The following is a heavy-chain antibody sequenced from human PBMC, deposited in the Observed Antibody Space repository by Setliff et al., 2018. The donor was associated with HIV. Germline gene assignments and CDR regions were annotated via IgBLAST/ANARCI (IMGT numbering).Heavy chain of an antibody. CDR1: GFTFSDSA. V-gene: IGHV3-73*01. CDR3: TPITGYYMDV. Sequence: PGGSLRLSCATSGFTFSDSAMHWVRQASGKGLEWVGRIRSIANSHATTYAASVKGRFTISRDDSKNTAFLQMNSLKTEDTAVYYCTPITGYYMDVWGRGTTVTVSS. CDR2: IRSIANSHAT. J-gene: IGHJ6*03. D-gene: IGHD1-20*01.